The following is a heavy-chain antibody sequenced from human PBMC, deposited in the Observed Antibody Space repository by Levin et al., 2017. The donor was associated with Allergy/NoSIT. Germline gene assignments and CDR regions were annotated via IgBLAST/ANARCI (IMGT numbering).Heavy chain of an antibody. CDR2: IGGSGGSI. CDR3: ARLGYCSTTSCKGDWFDP. CDR1: GFPFSDYY. Sequence: LSLPCAGSGFPFSDYYMSWLRQAPGKGLEWVSYIGGSGGSIYYADSVKGRFTISRDNAKNSLYLQMNSLRAEDTAVYYCARLGYCSTTSCKGDWFDPWGQGTLVTVSS. D-gene: IGHD2-2*01. V-gene: IGHV3-11*01. J-gene: IGHJ5*02.